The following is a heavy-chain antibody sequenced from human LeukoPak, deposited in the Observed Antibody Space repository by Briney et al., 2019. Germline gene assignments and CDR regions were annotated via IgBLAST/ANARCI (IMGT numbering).Heavy chain of an antibody. Sequence: ASVKVSCKASGYTFTSYDINWVRQATGQGLEWMGIINPSGGSTSYAQKFQGRVTMTRDTSTSTVYMELSSLRSEDTAVYYCARPKLDYGDYGYWGQGTLVTVSS. CDR2: INPSGGST. J-gene: IGHJ4*02. CDR3: ARPKLDYGDYGY. D-gene: IGHD4-17*01. V-gene: IGHV1-46*01. CDR1: GYTFTSYD.